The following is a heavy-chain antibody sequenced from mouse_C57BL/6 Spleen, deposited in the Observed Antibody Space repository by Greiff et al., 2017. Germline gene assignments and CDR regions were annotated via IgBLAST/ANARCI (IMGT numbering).Heavy chain of an antibody. D-gene: IGHD2-5*01. J-gene: IGHJ4*01. Sequence: QVQLQQSGAELVRPGTSVKVSCKASGYAFTNYLIEWVKQRPGQGLEWIGVINPGSGGTNYNEKFKGKATLTADKSSSTAYMQLSSPTSEDSAVYFCARGDSKDYYAMDYWGQGTSVTVSS. CDR2: INPGSGGT. CDR1: GYAFTNYL. CDR3: ARGDSKDYYAMDY. V-gene: IGHV1-54*01.